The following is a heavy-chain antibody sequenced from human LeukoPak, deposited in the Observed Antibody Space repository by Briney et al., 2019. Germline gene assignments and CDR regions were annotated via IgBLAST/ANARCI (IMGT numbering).Heavy chain of an antibody. CDR3: ARNLPELYYYDSSGYSL. CDR1: GGPINSGRYY. D-gene: IGHD3-22*01. J-gene: IGHJ4*02. Sequence: SETLSLTCTVSGGPINSGRYYWRWVRQPPGKGLEWIGYIYRSESTYYNPALKSRVTITVDRSKNQFALKLSSVTAADTAVYYCARNLPELYYYDSSGYSLWGEKTLVTVSS. CDR2: IYRSEST. V-gene: IGHV4-30-2*01.